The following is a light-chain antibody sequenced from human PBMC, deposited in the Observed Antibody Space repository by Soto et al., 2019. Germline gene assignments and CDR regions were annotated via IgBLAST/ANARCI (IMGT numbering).Light chain of an antibody. J-gene: IGKJ1*01. Sequence: EMVMTQSPATLSVSPGERVTLSCRASQSVGGNFAWYQQKPGQAPRLLIYGTSARATGIPVRFSGSGSGTEFTLTISSLQSEDFGVYYCQQYNKSPWTFGQGTKV. CDR2: GTS. V-gene: IGKV3-15*01. CDR1: QSVGGN. CDR3: QQYNKSPWT.